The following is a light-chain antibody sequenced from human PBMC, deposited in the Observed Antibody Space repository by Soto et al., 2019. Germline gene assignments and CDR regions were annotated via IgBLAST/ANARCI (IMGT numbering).Light chain of an antibody. CDR3: QKFNTATLT. CDR2: SAS. CDR1: QDISVY. J-gene: IGKJ5*01. V-gene: IGKV1-27*01. Sequence: DIQMTQSPSSLSASVGDRVTITCRASQDISVYLAWYQQKPGKVPKLLIYSASTLQSGVPSRFSGSGSGTDFTLPISSLQTEDVATSFCQKFNTATLTFGQGTRREIK.